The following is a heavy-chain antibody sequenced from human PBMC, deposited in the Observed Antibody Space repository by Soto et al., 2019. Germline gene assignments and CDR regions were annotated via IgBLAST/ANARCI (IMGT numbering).Heavy chain of an antibody. Sequence: QVQLQQWGAGLLKPSETLSLNCAVNGGSLSGYYWSWIRQPPGKGLEWIGEIKDGGRTNYSPSLTSRATISSATSTHQFSLRRYSVTAADTGVYYCARGQEGVVATHWDQGTLVTVSS. D-gene: IGHD5-12*01. CDR2: IKDGGRT. V-gene: IGHV4-34*01. CDR1: GGSLSGYY. J-gene: IGHJ4*02. CDR3: ARGQEGVVATH.